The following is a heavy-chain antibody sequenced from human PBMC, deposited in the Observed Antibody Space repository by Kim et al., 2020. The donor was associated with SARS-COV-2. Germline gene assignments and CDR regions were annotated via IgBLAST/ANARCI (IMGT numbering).Heavy chain of an antibody. CDR2: ISYDGSNK. CDR1: GFTFSSYA. V-gene: IGHV3-30*04. CDR3: ARDLFITMIGGWFDP. D-gene: IGHD3-22*01. Sequence: GGSLRLSCAASGFTFSSYAMHWVRQAPGKGLEWVAVISYDGSNKYYADSVKGRFTISRDNSKNTLYLQMNSLRAEDTAVYYCARDLFITMIGGWFDPWGQGTLVTVSS. J-gene: IGHJ5*02.